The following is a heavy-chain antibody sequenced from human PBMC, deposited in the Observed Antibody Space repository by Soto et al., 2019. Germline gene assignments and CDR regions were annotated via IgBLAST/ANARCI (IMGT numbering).Heavy chain of an antibody. V-gene: IGHV3-23*01. CDR2: ISGTGRVT. Sequence: EVQLLESGGGLVQPGGSLKLSCAASEFTFSSYAMSWFRQAPGKGLEWVSGISGTGRVTNYAESVKGRFTISRDNPKSTLFLQLNSLRPEDTAVYYCAKDVHYDIVTGIESFHHRGQGNLVTVSS. CDR3: AKDVHYDIVTGIESFHH. J-gene: IGHJ1*01. CDR1: EFTFSSYA. D-gene: IGHD3-9*01.